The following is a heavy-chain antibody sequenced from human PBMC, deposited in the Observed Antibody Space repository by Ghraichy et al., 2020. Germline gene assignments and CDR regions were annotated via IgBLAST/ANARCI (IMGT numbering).Heavy chain of an antibody. Sequence: GGSLRLSCAASGFTFSSYAMSWVRQAPGKGLEWVSAISGSGGSTYYADSVKGRFTISRDNSKNTLYLQMNSLRAEDTAVYYCAKDWNYYDSSGYYFQHWGQGTLVTVSS. D-gene: IGHD3-22*01. J-gene: IGHJ1*01. CDR2: ISGSGGST. CDR3: AKDWNYYDSSGYYFQH. CDR1: GFTFSSYA. V-gene: IGHV3-23*01.